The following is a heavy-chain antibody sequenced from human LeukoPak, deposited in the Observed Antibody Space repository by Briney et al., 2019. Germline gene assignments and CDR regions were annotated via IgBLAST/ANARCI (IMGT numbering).Heavy chain of an antibody. V-gene: IGHV3-33*01. Sequence: GRSLRLSCAASGFTFSSYVMHWVRQAPGKGLEWVAVIWYDGSNKYYADSVKGRFTISRDNSKNTLYLQMNSLRAEDTAVYYCARDFDAFDIWGQGTMVTVSS. CDR2: IWYDGSNK. CDR1: GFTFSSYV. J-gene: IGHJ3*02. CDR3: ARDFDAFDI.